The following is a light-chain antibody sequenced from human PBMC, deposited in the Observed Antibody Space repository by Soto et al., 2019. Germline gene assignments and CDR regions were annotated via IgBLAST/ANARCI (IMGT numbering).Light chain of an antibody. CDR2: NDS. J-gene: IGLJ2*01. Sequence: QSVLTQPASVSGSPGQSITISCTGTSSDIGAYNYVSWYQQHPGKAPKVMIHNDSSRPSGISNRFSGSKSGNTASLTISGLQAEDEADYYCSSYTTSSTVVFGGGTKLTVL. CDR1: SSDIGAYNY. CDR3: SSYTTSSTVV. V-gene: IGLV2-14*03.